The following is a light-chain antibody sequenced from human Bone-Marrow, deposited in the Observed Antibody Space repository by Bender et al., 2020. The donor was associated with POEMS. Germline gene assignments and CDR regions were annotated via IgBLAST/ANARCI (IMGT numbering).Light chain of an antibody. CDR3: SSYAGSATLL. J-gene: IGLJ3*02. CDR1: SSDVGGYNL. V-gene: IGLV2-23*01. CDR2: EGS. Sequence: QSALTQPASVSGSPGQSITISCTGTSSDVGGYNLVSWYQHHPGKAPKLMIYEGSQRPSGVSNRFSGFKSGNTASLTISGLQAEDEADYYCSSYAGSATLLFGGGTKLTVL.